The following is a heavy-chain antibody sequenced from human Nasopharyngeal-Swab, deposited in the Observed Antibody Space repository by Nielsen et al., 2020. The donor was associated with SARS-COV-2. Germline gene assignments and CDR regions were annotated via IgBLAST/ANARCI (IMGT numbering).Heavy chain of an antibody. D-gene: IGHD4-17*01. Sequence: GESLKISCKGSGYSFTSYWIGWVRQMPGKGLEWMGIIYPGDSDTRYSPSFQGQVTISADKSISTAYLQWSSLKASDTAMCYCARRPTNGDYGAYGMDVWGQGTTVTVSS. V-gene: IGHV5-51*01. CDR2: IYPGDSDT. CDR3: ARRPTNGDYGAYGMDV. J-gene: IGHJ6*02. CDR1: GYSFTSYW.